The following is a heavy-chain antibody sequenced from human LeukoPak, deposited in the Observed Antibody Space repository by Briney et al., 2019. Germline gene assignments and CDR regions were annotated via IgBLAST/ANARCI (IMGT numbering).Heavy chain of an antibody. CDR2: MSYDGNNK. CDR1: GFTFSSFG. Sequence: GGSLRLSCSASGFTFSSFGMHWVRQAPGKGLEWVTLMSYDGNNKYSADSVRGRFSISRDNSKNTLYLQMNSLRAEDTAVYYCARDYYDSSGYYYVFDYWGQGTLVTVSS. CDR3: ARDYYDSSGYYYVFDY. D-gene: IGHD3-22*01. V-gene: IGHV3-30*03. J-gene: IGHJ4*02.